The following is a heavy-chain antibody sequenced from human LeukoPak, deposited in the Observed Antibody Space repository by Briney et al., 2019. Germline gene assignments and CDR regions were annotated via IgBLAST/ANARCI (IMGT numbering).Heavy chain of an antibody. CDR2: ISTNNGNT. Sequence: ASVKVSCKASGYSLTSSDITCVRQAPGQGLEWMGWISTNNGNTNYAQKFQGRVRMTTERSTNTAYMELRTLRSDDTAVYYCARSDWAAVGPIDAFDIWGQGTMVTVSS. CDR1: GYSLTSSD. D-gene: IGHD6-13*01. CDR3: ARSDWAAVGPIDAFDI. V-gene: IGHV1-18*01. J-gene: IGHJ3*02.